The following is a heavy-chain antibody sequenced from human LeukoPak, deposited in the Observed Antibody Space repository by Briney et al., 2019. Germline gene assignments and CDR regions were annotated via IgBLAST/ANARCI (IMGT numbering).Heavy chain of an antibody. Sequence: SETLSLTCTVSGGSISSYYWSWIRQPPGKGLEWIGYVYYSGSTNYNPSLKSRVTISVDTSKNQFSLKLSSVTAADTAVYYCARDGDFWSGRDAFDIWGQGTMVTVSS. CDR2: VYYSGST. CDR1: GGSISSYY. D-gene: IGHD3-3*01. CDR3: ARDGDFWSGRDAFDI. J-gene: IGHJ3*02. V-gene: IGHV4-59*01.